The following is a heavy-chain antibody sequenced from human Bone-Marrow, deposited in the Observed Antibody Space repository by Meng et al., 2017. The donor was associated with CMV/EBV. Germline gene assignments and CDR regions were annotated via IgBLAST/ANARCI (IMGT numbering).Heavy chain of an antibody. J-gene: IGHJ5*02. V-gene: IGHV1-2*02. CDR1: GYTFTGYY. D-gene: IGHD6-19*01. Sequence: ASVKVSCKSSGYTFTGYYMHWVRQAPGQGLEWMGWIHPNSGGTNYAQKFQGRVTMNRDTSISTAYMELSRLRYDDPAVYYCARDTREQWLSSSDGWFDPWGQGTLVPVSS. CDR3: ARDTREQWLSSSDGWFDP. CDR2: IHPNSGGT.